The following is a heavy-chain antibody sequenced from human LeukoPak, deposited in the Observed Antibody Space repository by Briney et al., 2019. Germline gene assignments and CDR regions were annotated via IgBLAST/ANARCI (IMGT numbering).Heavy chain of an antibody. CDR3: ARYRHHGWFGEYNDY. CDR2: IVVGSGNT. V-gene: IGHV1-58*01. CDR1: GFTFTSSA. Sequence: ASVKVSCKASGFTFTSSAVQWVRQARGQRLEWIGWIVVGSGNTNYAQNFQGRVTMTRDTSTSTVYMELSSLRSEDTAVYYCARYRHHGWFGEYNDYWGQGTLVTVSS. D-gene: IGHD3-10*01. J-gene: IGHJ4*02.